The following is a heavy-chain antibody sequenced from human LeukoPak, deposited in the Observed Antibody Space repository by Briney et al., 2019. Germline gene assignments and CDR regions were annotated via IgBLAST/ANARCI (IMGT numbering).Heavy chain of an antibody. D-gene: IGHD6-13*01. CDR3: ARGRYLTTSGGAAAGFLDY. V-gene: IGHV4-39*07. CDR1: GGSISSSSYY. J-gene: IGHJ4*02. Sequence: PSETLSLTCTVSGGSISSSSYYWGWIRQPPGKGLEWFGEINHSGSTHYNPSLKSRVTISVDTSQKQFSLRLTSVTAADTAVYYCARGRYLTTSGGAAAGFLDYWGQGSLVTVST. CDR2: INHSGST.